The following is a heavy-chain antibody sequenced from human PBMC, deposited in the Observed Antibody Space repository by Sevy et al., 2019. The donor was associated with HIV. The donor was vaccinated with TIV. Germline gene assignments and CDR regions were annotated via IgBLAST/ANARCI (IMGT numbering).Heavy chain of an antibody. J-gene: IGHJ4*02. CDR3: ARGATKTGSYSGAY. CDR2: ITSGGSYI. Sequence: GGSLRLSCVASGFTFSNYSMNWVRQAPGKGLEWVSSITSGGSYIYYAGSVKGRFTISRDNAKNSVYLQMNSLRAEDTAVYFCARGATKTGSYSGAYWGQGTLVTVSS. CDR1: GFTFSNYS. D-gene: IGHD1-26*01. V-gene: IGHV3-21*01.